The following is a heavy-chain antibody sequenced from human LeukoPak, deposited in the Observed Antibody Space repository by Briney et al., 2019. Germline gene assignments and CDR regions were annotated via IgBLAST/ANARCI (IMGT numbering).Heavy chain of an antibody. CDR3: ARDLGLNDFWSGCYEDDYYYGMDV. V-gene: IGHV3-30*04. J-gene: IGHJ6*02. CDR2: ISYDGSNK. Sequence: GGSLRLSCAASGFTFSSYAMHWVRQAPGKGLEWVAVISYDGSNKYYADSVKGRFTNSRDNSKNTLYLQMNSLRAEDTAVYYCARDLGLNDFWSGCYEDDYYYGMDVWGQGTTVTVSS. D-gene: IGHD3-3*01. CDR1: GFTFSSYA.